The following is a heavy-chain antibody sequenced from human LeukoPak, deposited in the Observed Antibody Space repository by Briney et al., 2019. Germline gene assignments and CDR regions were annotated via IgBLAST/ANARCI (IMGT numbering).Heavy chain of an antibody. CDR1: GFTFSSYA. CDR2: VSGSGGTT. D-gene: IGHD6-13*01. V-gene: IGHV3-23*01. CDR3: AKRHRLEGGLAAAGT. Sequence: PGGSLRLSCSASGFTFSSYAMNWVRQAPGKGLEWVSAVSGSGGTTYYADSVKGRFTISRDNSKNTLYLQMNSLRAEDTAVYYCAKRHRLEGGLAAAGTWGQGTLVTVSS. J-gene: IGHJ4*02.